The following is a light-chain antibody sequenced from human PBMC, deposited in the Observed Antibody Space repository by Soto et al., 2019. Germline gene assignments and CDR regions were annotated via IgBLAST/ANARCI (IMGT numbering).Light chain of an antibody. CDR2: DVS. J-gene: IGLJ1*01. Sequence: QSVLTQPASVSGSPGQSITISCTGTSSGVGGYNYVSWYQQHPGKAPKLMIYDVSNRPSGVSNRFSGSKSGNTASLTFSGLQAEDEADYYCSSYTSSSTRVFGTGTKVTVL. CDR3: SSYTSSSTRV. V-gene: IGLV2-14*01. CDR1: SSGVGGYNY.